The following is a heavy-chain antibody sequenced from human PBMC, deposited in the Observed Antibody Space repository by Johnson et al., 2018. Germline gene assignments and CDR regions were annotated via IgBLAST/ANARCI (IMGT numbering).Heavy chain of an antibody. CDR1: GFTFDAYG. CDR3: ARVRGSMIVVAYDAFDI. D-gene: IGHD3-22*01. CDR2: INWNGGST. Sequence: VQLVQSGGGVVRPGGSLRLSCAASGFTFDAYGMSWVREAPGKGLEWVSGINWNGGSTGYADSVKGRFTISRDNAKNSLYLQMNSLRAEDTALYYCARVRGSMIVVAYDAFDIWGQGTMVTVSS. V-gene: IGHV3-20*04. J-gene: IGHJ3*02.